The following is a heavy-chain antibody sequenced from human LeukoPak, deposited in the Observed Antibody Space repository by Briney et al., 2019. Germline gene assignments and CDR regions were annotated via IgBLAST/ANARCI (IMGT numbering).Heavy chain of an antibody. CDR1: GYTFTSYY. Sequence: APVKVSCKASGYTFTSYYIHWVRQAPGQGLEWMGKINPSGGYTSNAQKFQGRVTMTRDTPTSTVYMEVSSLTSEDTGVYYCARGAGSSGWYYYYGMDVWGQGTTVTVSS. D-gene: IGHD6-19*01. V-gene: IGHV1-46*01. CDR2: INPSGGYT. CDR3: ARGAGSSGWYYYYGMDV. J-gene: IGHJ6*02.